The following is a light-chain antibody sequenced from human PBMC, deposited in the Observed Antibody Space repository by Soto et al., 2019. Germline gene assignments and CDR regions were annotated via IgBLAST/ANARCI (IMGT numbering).Light chain of an antibody. CDR1: SRDIGIYKY. CDR3: SSYTTSSTRV. CDR2: EVT. Sequence: QSDRNRPSAGSGSPGQSIALSCTGSSRDIGIYKYVSWYQQHPGKVPKLIIYEVTNRPSGVSNRLSGSKSGKTASLTISGLQAEDEADYYCSSYTTSSTRVFGPVTKVTVL. J-gene: IGLJ1*01. V-gene: IGLV2-14*01.